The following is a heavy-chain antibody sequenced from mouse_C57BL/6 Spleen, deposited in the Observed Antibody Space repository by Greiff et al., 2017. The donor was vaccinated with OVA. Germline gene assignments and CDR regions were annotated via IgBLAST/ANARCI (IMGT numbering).Heavy chain of an antibody. V-gene: IGHV1-72*01. CDR2: IDPNSGVT. CDR1: GYTFTSYW. Sequence: QVQLQQPGAELVKPGASVKLSCKASGYTFTSYWMHWVKQRPGRGLEWIGRIDPNSGVTKYNEKFKSKATLTVDKPSSTAYMQLSSLTSEDSAVYYCARSDYGSSPYWYFDVWGTGTTVTVSS. J-gene: IGHJ1*03. CDR3: ARSDYGSSPYWYFDV. D-gene: IGHD1-1*01.